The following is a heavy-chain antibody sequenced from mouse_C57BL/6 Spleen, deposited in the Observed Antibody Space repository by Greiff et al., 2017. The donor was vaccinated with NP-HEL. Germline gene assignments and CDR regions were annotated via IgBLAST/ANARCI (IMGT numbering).Heavy chain of an antibody. J-gene: IGHJ3*01. Sequence: VQLQQSGAELARPGASVKLSCKASGYTFTSYGISWVKQRTGQGLEWIGEIYPRSGNTYYNEKFKGKATLTADKSSSTAYMELRSLTSEDSAVYFCARWGGPAYWGQGTLVTVSA. CDR2: IYPRSGNT. D-gene: IGHD3-3*01. CDR1: GYTFTSYG. CDR3: ARWGGPAY. V-gene: IGHV1-81*01.